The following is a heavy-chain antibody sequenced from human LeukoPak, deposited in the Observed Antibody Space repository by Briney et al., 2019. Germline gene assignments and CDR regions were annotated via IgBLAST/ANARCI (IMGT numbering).Heavy chain of an antibody. Sequence: SGPTLVNPRQTLRLTCTFSGFSFSSGGVGVGWIRQPPGKALEWLGVIYENDEKLYSLSLQNRLTITKDTSRNQVVLTMANMDPVDTATYYCAHRHRGVASDIWGQGTMVTVSS. CDR3: AHRHRGVASDI. J-gene: IGHJ3*02. V-gene: IGHV2-5*01. D-gene: IGHD2-15*01. CDR1: GFSFSSGGVG. CDR2: IYENDEK.